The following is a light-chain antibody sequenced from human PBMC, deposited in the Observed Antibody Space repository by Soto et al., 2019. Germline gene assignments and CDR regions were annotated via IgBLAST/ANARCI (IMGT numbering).Light chain of an antibody. J-gene: IGLJ1*01. CDR1: NSDVGGYKY. Sequence: QSVLTQPASVSGSPGQSITISCTGTNSDVGGYKYVSWYQQHPGKAPXXXXXXXRXXPXGVSNRFSGSKSGNTASLTISGLQAEDETDYYCLSYTSSGTYVFGTGTKVTVL. CDR3: LSYTSSGTYV. V-gene: IGLV2-14*03. CDR2: XXR.